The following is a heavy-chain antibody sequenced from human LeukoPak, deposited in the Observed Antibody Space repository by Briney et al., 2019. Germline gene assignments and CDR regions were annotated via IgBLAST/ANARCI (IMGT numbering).Heavy chain of an antibody. D-gene: IGHD1-7*01. J-gene: IGHJ5*02. Sequence: SETLSLTCTVSGGSISSTGSFWGWIRQPPGKGLEWIASIFHSGSTYSNPSLKSRVTISVDTSNNHFSLKLSSVTAADTAVYYCARSPELRSWFDPWGQGTLVTVSS. CDR3: ARSPELRSWFDP. V-gene: IGHV4-39*02. CDR2: IFHSGST. CDR1: GGSISSTGSF.